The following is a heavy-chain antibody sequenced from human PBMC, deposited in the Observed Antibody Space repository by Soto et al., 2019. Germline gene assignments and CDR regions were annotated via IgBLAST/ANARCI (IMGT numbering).Heavy chain of an antibody. CDR1: GFILSDCA. CDR3: ARVLSWGSNWYYYMDV. D-gene: IGHD7-27*01. V-gene: IGHV3-48*01. Sequence: VQLVESGGGLVQPGGSLRLSCATSGFILSDCAMNWVRQAPGKGLEWVSYISSSSSVIDYADSVKGRFTVSRDNARNSLYLQMNSLRAEDTAVYYCARVLSWGSNWYYYMDVWGKGTTVTVSS. CDR2: ISSSSSVI. J-gene: IGHJ6*03.